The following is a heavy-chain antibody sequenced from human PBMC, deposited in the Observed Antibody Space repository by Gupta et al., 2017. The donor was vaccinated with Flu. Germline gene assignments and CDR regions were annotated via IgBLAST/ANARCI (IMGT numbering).Heavy chain of an antibody. J-gene: IGHJ6*02. V-gene: IGHV3-33*01. Sequence: QVQLVESGGGVVQPGRSLRLSWSASGFTFSSYGMHWVRLAPGKGLEWVAVIWYDGSNKYYADSVKGRFTISRDNSKNTLYLQMNSLRAEDTAVYYCARDPGDYERYYYYGMDVWGQGTTVTVSS. CDR2: IWYDGSNK. D-gene: IGHD4-17*01. CDR3: ARDPGDYERYYYYGMDV. CDR1: GFTFSSYG.